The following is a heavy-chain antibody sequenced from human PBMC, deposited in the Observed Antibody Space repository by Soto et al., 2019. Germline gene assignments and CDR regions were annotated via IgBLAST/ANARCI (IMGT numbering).Heavy chain of an antibody. CDR3: AAVGGGCSSTSCYSLEDAFDI. V-gene: IGHV1-58*01. D-gene: IGHD2-2*01. CDR2: IVVGSGNT. Sequence: ASVKVSCKASGFTFTSSAVQWVRQARGQRLEWIGWIVVGSGNTNYAQKFQERVTITRDMSTSTAYMELSSLRSEDTAVYYCAAVGGGCSSTSCYSLEDAFDIWGQGTMVTVSS. CDR1: GFTFTSSA. J-gene: IGHJ3*02.